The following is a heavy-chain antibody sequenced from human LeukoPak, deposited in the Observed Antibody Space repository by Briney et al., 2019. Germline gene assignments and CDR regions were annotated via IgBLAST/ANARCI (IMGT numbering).Heavy chain of an antibody. CDR3: ARDGVPYDFWSGYRILYYFDY. Sequence: GGSLRLTCAASGFPFNAYWMTWVRQAPGKGLEWVANIRQDGDTKYYVDSVKGRFTISRDNAMNSLYLQMNSLRAEDTAVYYCARDGVPYDFWSGYRILYYFDYWGQGTLVTVSS. CDR1: GFPFNAYW. CDR2: IRQDGDTK. J-gene: IGHJ4*02. D-gene: IGHD3-3*01. V-gene: IGHV3-7*01.